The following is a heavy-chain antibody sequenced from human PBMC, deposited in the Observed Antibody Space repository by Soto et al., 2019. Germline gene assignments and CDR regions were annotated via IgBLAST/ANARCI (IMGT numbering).Heavy chain of an antibody. V-gene: IGHV4-4*07. CDR3: ARGPRGYVYYHGMDV. Sequence: ETLSLTCTVSGGSISSYYCSWIRQSAGKGLEWIGRIDTSGTTNYNPSLKSRVTMSVDASKNQFSLNLSSVTAADTAVYYCARGPRGYVYYHGMDVWGQGTPVTVSS. CDR2: IDTSGTT. CDR1: GGSISSYY. J-gene: IGHJ6*02. D-gene: IGHD3-10*01.